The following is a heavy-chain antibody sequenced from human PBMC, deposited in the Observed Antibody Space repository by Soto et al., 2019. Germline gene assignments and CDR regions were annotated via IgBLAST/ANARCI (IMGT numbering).Heavy chain of an antibody. CDR2: IKHSGST. V-gene: IGHV4-34*01. CDR3: ARAARLYYGMDV. CDR1: GGSFSGYY. Sequence: SETLSLTCAVYGGSFSGYYWSWIRQPPGKGLEWSGEIKHSGSTNYNPSLKSRVTISVGTSKNQFSLKLSSVTAADTAVYYCARAARLYYGMDVWGQGTTGTV. J-gene: IGHJ6*02.